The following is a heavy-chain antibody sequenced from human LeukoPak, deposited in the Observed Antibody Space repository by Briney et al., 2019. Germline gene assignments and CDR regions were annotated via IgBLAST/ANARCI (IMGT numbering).Heavy chain of an antibody. V-gene: IGHV1-69*13. Sequence: ASVKVSCKASGGTFSSYAISWVRQAPGQGLEWMGGIIPIFGTANYAQKFQGRVTITADESTSTAYMELSSLRSEDTAVYYCARLYCTNGVCPSASMDVWGQGTTVTVSS. CDR3: ARLYCTNGVCPSASMDV. CDR2: IIPIFGTA. CDR1: GGTFSSYA. J-gene: IGHJ6*02. D-gene: IGHD2-8*01.